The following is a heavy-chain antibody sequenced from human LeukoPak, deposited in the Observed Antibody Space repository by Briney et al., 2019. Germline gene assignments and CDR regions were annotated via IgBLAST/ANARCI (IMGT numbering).Heavy chain of an antibody. CDR3: ARGMTGSYFGHFDY. CDR1: GFSFSSYE. CDR2: MSSSGGTI. J-gene: IGHJ4*02. Sequence: GGSLRLSCAASGFSFSSYEMNWVRQAPGKGLEWVSYMSSSGGTIYSADSVKGRFTIPRDNGKNSLYLQMNSLRAEDTAVYYCARGMTGSYFGHFDYWGQGTLVTVSS. V-gene: IGHV3-48*03. D-gene: IGHD1-26*01.